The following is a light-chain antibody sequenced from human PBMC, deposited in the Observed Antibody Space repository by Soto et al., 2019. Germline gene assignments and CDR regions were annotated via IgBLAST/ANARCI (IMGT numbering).Light chain of an antibody. CDR3: QQTYITPWT. CDR2: AAG. J-gene: IGKJ1*01. CDR1: QIIGTS. V-gene: IGKV1-39*01. Sequence: DIPMTQSPSSLSASVGDRVTITCRASQIIGTSLSWYQQKPGKAPKFLIYAAGSLQSGVPSRFSGSAPGTEFTLTISSLQPEDFATYYCQQTYITPWTFGQGTKVEVK.